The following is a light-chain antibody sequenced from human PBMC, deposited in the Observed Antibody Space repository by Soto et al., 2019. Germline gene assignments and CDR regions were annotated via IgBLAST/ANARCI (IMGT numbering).Light chain of an antibody. CDR1: QSMSGW. V-gene: IGKV3D-15*01. Sequence: PGDRVTITCRAGQSMSGWLAWYQQKPGQAPRLLIYGASNRATGIPDRFSGSGSGTDFTLTISNLQSEDFALYYCQHYSGWPPVFGQGTKVDIK. J-gene: IGKJ2*01. CDR3: QHYSGWPPV. CDR2: GAS.